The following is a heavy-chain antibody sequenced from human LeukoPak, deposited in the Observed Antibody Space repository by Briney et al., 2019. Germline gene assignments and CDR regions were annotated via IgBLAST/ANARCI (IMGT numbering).Heavy chain of an antibody. J-gene: IGHJ4*02. CDR2: IKYDGSYT. CDR3: RRDGGERVINYRFDL. CDR1: GFTFSAFY. D-gene: IGHD2-21*01. V-gene: IGHV3-7*01. Sequence: PGGSLRLSCIASGFTFSAFYMSWVRQSPGKGLEWLAHIKYDGSYTYYLDSVKGRFTISRDNAKNSLYLQMSSLRVEDTAIYYCRRDGGERVINYRFDLGGQGTQVSVSS.